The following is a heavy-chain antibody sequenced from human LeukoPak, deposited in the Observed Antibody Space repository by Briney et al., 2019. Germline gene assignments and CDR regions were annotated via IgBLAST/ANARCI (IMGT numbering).Heavy chain of an antibody. V-gene: IGHV1-69*13. D-gene: IGHD5-12*01. J-gene: IGHJ3*02. CDR3: ACPGSGYDPTLNDAFDI. CDR2: IIPIFGTA. Sequence: SVKVSCKASGGTFSSYAISWVRQAPGQGLEWMGGIIPIFGTANYAQKFQGRVTITADESTSTVYMELSSLRSEDTAVYYCACPGSGYDPTLNDAFDIWGQETMVTVSS. CDR1: GGTFSSYA.